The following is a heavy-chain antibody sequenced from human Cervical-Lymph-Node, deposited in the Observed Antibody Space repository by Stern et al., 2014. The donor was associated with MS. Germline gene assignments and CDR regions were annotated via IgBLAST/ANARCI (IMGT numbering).Heavy chain of an antibody. CDR3: ARVVGGCSSTSCYQDP. J-gene: IGHJ5*02. V-gene: IGHV4-4*02. D-gene: IGHD2-2*01. CDR2: IYQSGTT. CDR1: GGSISSSNW. Sequence: QLQLQESGPGLVKPSGTLSLTCAVSGGSISSSNWWTWVRQPPGKTLEWIGEIYQSGTTNSSPSLKIRVTISVDKPKNQFSLKLSSVTAADTAVYYCARVVGGCSSTSCYQDPWGQGTLVTVSS.